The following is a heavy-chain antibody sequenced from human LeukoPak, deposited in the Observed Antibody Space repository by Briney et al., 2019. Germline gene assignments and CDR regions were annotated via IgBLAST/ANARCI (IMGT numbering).Heavy chain of an antibody. D-gene: IGHD2-15*01. CDR2: ISTTGNSI. V-gene: IGHV3-11*01. J-gene: IGHJ3*02. CDR1: GFTFSDYY. CDR3: ARVVYCSGGSCHIFAFDI. Sequence: GGSLRLSCAASGFTFSDYYMSWIRQAPGKGLEWLSYISTTGNSIYYADSVKGRFTISRDNAKNSLYLQMNSLRAEDTAVYYCARVVYCSGGSCHIFAFDIWGQGTMVTVSS.